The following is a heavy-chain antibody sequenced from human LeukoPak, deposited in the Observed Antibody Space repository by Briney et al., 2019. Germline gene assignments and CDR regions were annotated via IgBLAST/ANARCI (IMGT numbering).Heavy chain of an antibody. CDR2: IVPIFGTA. D-gene: IGHD3-3*01. Sequence: SVKVSCKASGGTFSSYAISWVRQAPGQGLEWMGGIVPIFGTANYAQKFQGRVTITTDESTSTAYMELSSLRSEDTAVYYCADYDFWSGYYLNWGQGTLVTVSS. V-gene: IGHV1-69*05. CDR3: ADYDFWSGYYLN. J-gene: IGHJ4*02. CDR1: GGTFSSYA.